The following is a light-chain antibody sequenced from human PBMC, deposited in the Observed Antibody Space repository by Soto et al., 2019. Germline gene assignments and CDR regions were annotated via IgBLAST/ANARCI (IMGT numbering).Light chain of an antibody. CDR3: SSYAGSNNLYV. CDR2: EVS. CDR1: SSDVGDYNY. J-gene: IGLJ1*01. V-gene: IGLV2-8*01. Sequence: QSVLTQPPSASGSPGQSVTISCTGTSSDVGDYNYVSWYQQHPGRAPKLMIYEVSKRPSGVPDRFSGSESGNTASLTVSGLQDEDEADYYCSSYAGSNNLYVFGTGIKVTVL.